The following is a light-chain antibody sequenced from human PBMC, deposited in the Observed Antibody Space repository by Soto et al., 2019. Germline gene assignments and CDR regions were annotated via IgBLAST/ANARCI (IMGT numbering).Light chain of an antibody. CDR1: SSDVGGYNY. CDR3: CSYAGRYTYV. CDR2: DVS. V-gene: IGLV2-11*01. J-gene: IGLJ1*01. Sequence: QSALTQPRSVSGPPGQSVTISCTGASSDVGGYNYVSWYQQHPGKAPKLMIYDVSKRPSGVPDRFSGSKSGNTASLTISGLQTEDEADYYCCSYAGRYTYVFGTGTKLTVL.